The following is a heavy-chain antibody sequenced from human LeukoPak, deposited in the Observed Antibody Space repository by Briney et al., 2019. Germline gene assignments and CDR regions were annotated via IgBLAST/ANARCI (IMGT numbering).Heavy chain of an antibody. V-gene: IGHV3-23*01. J-gene: IGHJ3*02. CDR1: GFTFA. CDR3: AKAYSSSLYGDAFHI. D-gene: IGHD6-13*01. Sequence: GGSLRLSCAGSGFTFAMTWVRLAPGKGLEWVSGISGDASVSRHADSVKGRFNISRGNSKNTLYLQLNGLRVEDTAIYYCAKAYSSSLYGDAFHIWGQGTMVTVSP. CDR2: ISGDASVS.